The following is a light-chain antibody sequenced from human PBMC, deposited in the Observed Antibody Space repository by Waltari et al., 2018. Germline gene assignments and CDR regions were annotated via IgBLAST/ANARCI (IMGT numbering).Light chain of an antibody. Sequence: DIQMTQSPSPLSASVGDRVTITCRASQSISSYLNWSQQKPGKAPNLLIYAASSVQSGVPSRFSGSGSGTDFTLTISSLQPEDFATYYCQQSYSTLITFGQGTRLEIK. CDR2: AAS. J-gene: IGKJ5*01. CDR3: QQSYSTLIT. CDR1: QSISSY. V-gene: IGKV1-39*01.